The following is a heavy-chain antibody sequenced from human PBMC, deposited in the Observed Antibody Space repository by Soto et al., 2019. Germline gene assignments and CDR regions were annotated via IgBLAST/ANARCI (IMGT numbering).Heavy chain of an antibody. CDR3: ARGIAAAGPFDP. CDR2: IGTAGDT. Sequence: EVQLVESGGGLVQPGGSLRLSCAASGFTFSSYDMHWVRQATGKGLEWVSAIGTAGDTYYPGSVKGRFTISRENAKNSLYLQMNSLRAGDTAVYYCARGIAAAGPFDPWGRGTLVTVSS. CDR1: GFTFSSYD. V-gene: IGHV3-13*01. J-gene: IGHJ5*02. D-gene: IGHD6-13*01.